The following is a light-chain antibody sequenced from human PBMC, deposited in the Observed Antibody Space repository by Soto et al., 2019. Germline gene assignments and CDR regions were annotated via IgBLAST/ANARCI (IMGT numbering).Light chain of an antibody. Sequence: QAVVTQPPSASGTPGQRVTISCSGSSSNIGSNTVNWYQQLPGTAPKVLIYSNNQRPSGVPDRFSGSKSGTSGSLAISGLQSEDEADYHCAAWDDSLNGVVFGGGTKVTVL. J-gene: IGLJ3*02. V-gene: IGLV1-44*01. CDR1: SSNIGSNT. CDR3: AAWDDSLNGVV. CDR2: SNN.